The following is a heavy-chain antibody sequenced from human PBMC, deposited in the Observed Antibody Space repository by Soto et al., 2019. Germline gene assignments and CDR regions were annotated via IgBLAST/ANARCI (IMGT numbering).Heavy chain of an antibody. CDR2: IYVSGAIT. Sequence: ASVKVSCKASGYTFTGYYMHWVRQAPGQGLQRMGIIYVSGAITSHAQKFQGRVPMTRDTPTSTVYMELSSLRSEDTAVYYCARAKGEFDPWGQGTLVTVSS. CDR1: GYTFTGYY. D-gene: IGHD3-10*01. CDR3: ARAKGEFDP. J-gene: IGHJ5*02. V-gene: IGHV1-46*01.